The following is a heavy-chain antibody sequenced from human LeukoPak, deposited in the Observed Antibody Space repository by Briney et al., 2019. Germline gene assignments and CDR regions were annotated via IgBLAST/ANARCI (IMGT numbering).Heavy chain of an antibody. D-gene: IGHD6-13*01. CDR3: AKGPGLGAGKRYLDL. Sequence: GGSLRLSCAPSGFMFNDYALHWVRQAPGKGLEWVSSISRNSGNMYYVDSVKGRFTISRDNAKNSLSLQMNSLKPEDTALYYCAKGPGLGAGKRYLDLRGRGTLVIVSS. CDR2: ISRNSGNM. V-gene: IGHV3-9*01. J-gene: IGHJ2*01. CDR1: GFMFNDYA.